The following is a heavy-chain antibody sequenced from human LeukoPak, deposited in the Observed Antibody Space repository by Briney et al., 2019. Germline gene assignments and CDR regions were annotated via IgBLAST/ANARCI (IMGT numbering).Heavy chain of an antibody. CDR1: VYMFNGYY. CDR2: INPNSGGT. V-gene: IGHV1-2*02. Sequence: ASEKVSRKASVYMFNGYYMHWVRQAPGQGREGVGWINPNSGGTNYAQKFQGSVTMTRDTSISTAYMELSSLRSDDTAVYYCARGYCSGDCFTLFDYWGQGTLVTVSS. CDR3: ARGYCSGDCFTLFDY. D-gene: IGHD2-21*02. J-gene: IGHJ4*02.